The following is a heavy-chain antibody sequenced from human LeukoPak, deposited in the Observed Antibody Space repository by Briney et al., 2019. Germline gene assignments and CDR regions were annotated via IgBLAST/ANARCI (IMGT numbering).Heavy chain of an antibody. V-gene: IGHV7-4-1*02. CDR3: ARWYSGYDWSFDY. CDR1: GYTFTSYA. J-gene: IGHJ4*02. Sequence: EASVKVSCKASGYTFTSYAMNWVRQAPGQGLEWMGWINTNTGYPTYAQGFTGRFVFSLDTSVSTAYLQISSLKAEDTAVYYCARWYSGYDWSFDYWGQGTLVTVSS. CDR2: INTNTGYP. D-gene: IGHD5-12*01.